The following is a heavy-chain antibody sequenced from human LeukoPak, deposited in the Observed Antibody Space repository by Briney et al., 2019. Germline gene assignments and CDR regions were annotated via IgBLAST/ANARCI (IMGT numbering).Heavy chain of an antibody. J-gene: IGHJ4*02. D-gene: IGHD2-15*01. Sequence: PVGSLRLSCAASGFTFSSYGMHWVRQAPGKGLEWVSVISDSGSNTFYAASVKGRFSISRDNSKNTLFLQMNSLRAEDTALYYCAKGKSGSCYSGIDNWGQGTLVTVSS. V-gene: IGHV3-23*01. CDR1: GFTFSSYG. CDR3: AKGKSGSCYSGIDN. CDR2: ISDSGSNT.